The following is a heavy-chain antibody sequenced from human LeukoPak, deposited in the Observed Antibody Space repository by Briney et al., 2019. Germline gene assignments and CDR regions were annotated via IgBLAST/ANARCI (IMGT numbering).Heavy chain of an antibody. CDR2: IYSGGST. D-gene: IGHD1-26*01. J-gene: IGHJ4*02. V-gene: IGHV3-53*01. Sequence: GGSLRLSCAASGFTVSSNYMSWVRQAPGKGLEWVSVIYSGGSTYYSDSVKGRFTISRDKYKNTLYLQMNSLRAEDTAVYYCARDPEYSGSYGYWGQGTLVTVSS. CDR1: GFTVSSNY. CDR3: ARDPEYSGSYGY.